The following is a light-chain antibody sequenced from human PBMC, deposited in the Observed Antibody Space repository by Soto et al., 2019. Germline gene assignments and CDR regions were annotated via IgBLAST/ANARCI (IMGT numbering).Light chain of an antibody. CDR1: QSISMW. V-gene: IGKV1-5*03. CDR3: QQYNHYQWT. Sequence: DVQMTQSPSPLSASVGDSVTITCRASQSISMWLAWYQQKAGKAPNLLIYKASSLEGGVPSRFSGSGSGTEFTLTISSLQSDDFATYYCQQYNHYQWTFGQGTKVEV. CDR2: KAS. J-gene: IGKJ1*01.